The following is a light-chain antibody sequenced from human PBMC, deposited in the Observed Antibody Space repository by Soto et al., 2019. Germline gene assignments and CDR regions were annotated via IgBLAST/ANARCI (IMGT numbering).Light chain of an antibody. CDR3: QQYGSSGT. Sequence: EIMMTQSPVTLSVSPGERATLSCRASQSVNSNLAWYQQKPGQAPRLLIYGASSRASGIPGRFSGSGSGTDFTLTISRLEPEDFAVYYCQQYGSSGTFGQGTKVDIK. J-gene: IGKJ1*01. V-gene: IGKV3-20*01. CDR1: QSVNSN. CDR2: GAS.